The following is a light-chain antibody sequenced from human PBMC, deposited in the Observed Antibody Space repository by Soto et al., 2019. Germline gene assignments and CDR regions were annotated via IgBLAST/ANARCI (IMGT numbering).Light chain of an antibody. CDR1: SSNSGYNY. V-gene: IGLV2-14*01. CDR3: SSYTSSSTLFYV. J-gene: IGLJ1*01. Sequence: QPALTQPPSVSASPGQKVTISCSGSSSNSGYNYVSWYQQHPGTAPKLLIYDDGKRPSGVSNRFSGSKSGNPASLTISGLQAEDEADYYCSSYTSSSTLFYVFGTGTRVTV. CDR2: DDG.